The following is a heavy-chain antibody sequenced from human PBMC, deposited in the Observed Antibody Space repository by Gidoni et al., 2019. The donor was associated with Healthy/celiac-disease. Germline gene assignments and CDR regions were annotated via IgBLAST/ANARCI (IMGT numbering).Heavy chain of an antibody. CDR1: GFTFDASA. Sequence: EVQLVESGGGSVQPGRSLTLSCAASGFTFDASAMHWVRQATGKGLRWVSGISWNSGSIGYADSVKGRFTNSRDNAKNSLYLQMNSLRAEDKALYYCAKDMEADSSGWYLFDYWGQGTLVTVSS. V-gene: IGHV3-9*01. CDR3: AKDMEADSSGWYLFDY. J-gene: IGHJ4*02. CDR2: ISWNSGSI. D-gene: IGHD6-19*01.